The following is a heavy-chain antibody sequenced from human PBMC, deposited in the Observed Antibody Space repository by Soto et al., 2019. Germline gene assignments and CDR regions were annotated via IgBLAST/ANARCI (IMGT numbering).Heavy chain of an antibody. CDR1: GGSISSYY. CDR2: IYYSGST. J-gene: IGHJ1*01. Sequence: SETLSLTCTVSGGSISSYYWSWIRQPPGKGLEWIGYIYYSGSTNYNPSLKSRVTISVDTSKNQFSLKLSSVTAADTAVYYCARPTLLYDSSGYYPGYFQHWGQGTLVTVSS. CDR3: ARPTLLYDSSGYYPGYFQH. D-gene: IGHD3-22*01. V-gene: IGHV4-59*01.